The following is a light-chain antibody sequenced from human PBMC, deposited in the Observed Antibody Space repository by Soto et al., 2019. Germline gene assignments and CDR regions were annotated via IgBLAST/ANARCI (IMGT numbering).Light chain of an antibody. Sequence: QSVLTQPAFVSGSPGQSITISCTGTSSDVGGYNYVSWYQHPPGKAPKLMIYDVSKRPSGVPDRFSGSKSGNTASLTISGLQAEDEADYYCCSYAGSYTLYVFGTGTKLTVL. CDR2: DVS. J-gene: IGLJ1*01. CDR1: SSDVGGYNY. CDR3: CSYAGSYTLYV. V-gene: IGLV2-11*01.